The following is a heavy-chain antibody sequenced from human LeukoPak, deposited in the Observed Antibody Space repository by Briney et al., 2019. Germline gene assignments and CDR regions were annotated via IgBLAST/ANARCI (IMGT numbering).Heavy chain of an antibody. Sequence: GGSLRLSCAASGFTFSSYSMNWVRQAPGKGLEWVSSISSSSSYIYYADSVKGRFTISRDNAKNSLYLQMNSLRAEDTAVYYCAKDNTRRSMLLINYFDYWGQGTLVTVSS. CDR3: AKDNTRRSMLLINYFDY. CDR2: ISSSSSYI. CDR1: GFTFSSYS. J-gene: IGHJ4*02. D-gene: IGHD2-8*01. V-gene: IGHV3-21*01.